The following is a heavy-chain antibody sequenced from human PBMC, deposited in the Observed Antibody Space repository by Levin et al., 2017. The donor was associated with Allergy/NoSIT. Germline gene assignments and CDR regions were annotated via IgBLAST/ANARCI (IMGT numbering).Heavy chain of an antibody. CDR3: ARGRYWQHSYYYYMDV. Sequence: GSLRLSCAVSGGSISSPNWWNWVRQAPGKGLEWIGEIIHNGNVDYNPSFRSRVTLSLDRSQNQFSMILNSVTAADTAVYYCARGRYWQHSYYYYMDVWGKGTTVTVSS. V-gene: IGHV4-4*02. CDR1: GGSISSPNW. CDR2: IIHNGNV. J-gene: IGHJ6*03. D-gene: IGHD3-3*02.